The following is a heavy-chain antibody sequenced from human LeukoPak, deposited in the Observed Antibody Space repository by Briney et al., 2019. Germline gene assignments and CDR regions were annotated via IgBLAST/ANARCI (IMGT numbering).Heavy chain of an antibody. V-gene: IGHV1-69*06. CDR3: ARDGHGYSGYDFRYFDY. D-gene: IGHD5-12*01. Sequence: SVKVSCKASGYTFTGYYMHWVRQASGQGLEWMGGIIPIFDTADNAQKFQGRVTITADKSTSTAYMELSSLTSEDTAVYYCARDGHGYSGYDFRYFDYWGQGTLVTVSS. CDR2: IIPIFDTA. J-gene: IGHJ4*02. CDR1: GYTFTGYY.